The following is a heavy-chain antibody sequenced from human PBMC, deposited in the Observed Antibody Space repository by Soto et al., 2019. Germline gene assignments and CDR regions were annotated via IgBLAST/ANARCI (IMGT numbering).Heavy chain of an antibody. D-gene: IGHD6-19*01. CDR2: LNSNGLGT. V-gene: IGHV1-2*02. CDR3: ARAYGSGWSLNDAFDI. CDR1: GHTSIDYQ. J-gene: IGHJ3*02. Sequence: ASVKVSCKASGHTSIDYQIHWVGQAPGQGLEWMGWLNSNGLGTTYAQTFQGGVSMTRDTARSTAYMELRGLTSDDTAVYYCARAYGSGWSLNDAFDIWG.